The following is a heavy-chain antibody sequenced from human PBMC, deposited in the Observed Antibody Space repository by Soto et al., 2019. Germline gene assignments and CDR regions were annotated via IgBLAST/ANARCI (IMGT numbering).Heavy chain of an antibody. CDR1: GGSFSGYY. J-gene: IGHJ4*02. CDR2: INHSGST. Sequence: ASETLSLTCAVYGGSFSGYYWSWIRQPPGKGLEWIGEINHSGSTNYNPSLKSRVTISVDTSKNQFSLKLSSVTAADTAVYYCAGKRITTVRAPRFDYWGQGTLVTVS. D-gene: IGHD3-10*01. CDR3: AGKRITTVRAPRFDY. V-gene: IGHV4-34*01.